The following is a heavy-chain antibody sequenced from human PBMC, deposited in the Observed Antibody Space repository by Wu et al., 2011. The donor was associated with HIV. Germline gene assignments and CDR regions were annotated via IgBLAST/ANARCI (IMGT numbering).Heavy chain of an antibody. J-gene: IGHJ5*02. CDR1: GYTFVINN. Sequence: QVQMLQSGGEVKKPEASVKISCQTSGYTFVINNINWVRQAPGQGLEWMGWINPGNGKTKYPQRFQDRVTMTTDTSTKTAYLELRNLRSDDTAVYYCAREGLMNMIVNKGWLDPWGRGTLVTVSS. V-gene: IGHV1-18*01. CDR2: INPGNGKT. CDR3: AREGLMNMIVNKGWLDP. D-gene: IGHD3-16*01.